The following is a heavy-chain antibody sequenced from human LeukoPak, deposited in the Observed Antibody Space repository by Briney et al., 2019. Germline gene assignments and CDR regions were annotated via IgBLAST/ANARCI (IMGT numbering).Heavy chain of an antibody. Sequence: GGSLRLSCAASGFTFTNYAMSWVRQAPGKGLEWVANIKQDGSEKYYVDSVKGRFTISRDNAKNSLYLQMNSLRAEDTAVYYCATGYSYGYHYWGQGTLVTVSS. CDR2: IKQDGSEK. CDR1: GFTFTNYA. V-gene: IGHV3-7*01. D-gene: IGHD5-18*01. J-gene: IGHJ4*02. CDR3: ATGYSYGYHY.